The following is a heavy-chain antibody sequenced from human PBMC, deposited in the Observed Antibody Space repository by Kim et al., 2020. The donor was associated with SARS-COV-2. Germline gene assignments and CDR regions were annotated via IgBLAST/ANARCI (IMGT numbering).Heavy chain of an antibody. Sequence: ASVKVSCKASGYTFTSYYMHWVRQAPGQGLEWMGIINPSGGSTSYAQKFQGRVTMTRDTSTSTVYMELSSLRSEDTAVYYCARSGYCSSTSCSNWFDPWGQGTLVTVSP. CDR3: ARSGYCSSTSCSNWFDP. D-gene: IGHD2-2*01. CDR2: INPSGGST. CDR1: GYTFTSYY. V-gene: IGHV1-46*01. J-gene: IGHJ5*02.